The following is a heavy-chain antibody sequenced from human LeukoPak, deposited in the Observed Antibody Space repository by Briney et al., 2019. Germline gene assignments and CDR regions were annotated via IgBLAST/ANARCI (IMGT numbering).Heavy chain of an antibody. CDR3: ARIPPGEAPFDY. CDR1: GYSFSNYW. Sequence: GESLKISCKASGYSFSNYWIAWVRQMPGKGLEWMGMIHPGDSDTRYSPSFQGQVTISADKSISTGYLQWSSLKASDTAIYYCARIPPGEAPFDYWGQGTLVTVSS. V-gene: IGHV5-51*01. J-gene: IGHJ4*02. CDR2: IHPGDSDT. D-gene: IGHD3-16*01.